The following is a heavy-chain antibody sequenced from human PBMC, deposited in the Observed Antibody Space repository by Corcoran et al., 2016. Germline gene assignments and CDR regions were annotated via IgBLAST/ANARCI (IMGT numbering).Heavy chain of an antibody. V-gene: IGHV1-69*01. D-gene: IGHD2-21*02. CDR3: ARSPMTRKPGHYYCMDV. J-gene: IGHJ6*02. CDR2: IIPIFGTA. Sequence: QVQLVQSGAEVKKPGSSVKVSCKASGGTFSSYAISWVRQAPGQGLEWMGGIIPIFGTANYAQKFQGRVTITADESTSTAYMELSSLRSEDTAVYYWARSPMTRKPGHYYCMDVWGQGTTVSVSS. CDR1: GGTFSSYA.